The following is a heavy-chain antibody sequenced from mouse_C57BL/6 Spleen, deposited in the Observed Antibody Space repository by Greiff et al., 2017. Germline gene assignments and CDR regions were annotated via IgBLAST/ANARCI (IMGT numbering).Heavy chain of an antibody. J-gene: IGHJ2*01. Sequence: EVKVEESGAELVRPGASVKLSCTASGFNIKDDYMHWVKQRPEQGLEWIGWIDPENGDTEYASKFQGKATITADTSSNTAYLQLSSLTSEDTAVYYCTKGYSYWGQGTTLTVSS. D-gene: IGHD2-14*01. CDR2: IDPENGDT. CDR1: GFNIKDDY. V-gene: IGHV14-4*01. CDR3: TKGYSY.